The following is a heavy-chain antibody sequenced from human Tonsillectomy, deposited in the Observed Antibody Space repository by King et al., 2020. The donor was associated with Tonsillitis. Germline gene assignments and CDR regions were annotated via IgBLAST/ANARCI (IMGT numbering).Heavy chain of an antibody. D-gene: IGHD3-22*01. CDR1: GFTFSSYG. J-gene: IGHJ6*02. Sequence: VQLVESGGGVVQPGRSLRLSCAASGFTFSSYGMHWVRQAPGKGLEWVAVIWYDGSNKYYADSVKGRFTISRDNSKNTLYLQMNSLRAEDTAVYYCAKDYYDSSGYYVPYYYYFGMDVWGQGTTVTVSS. CDR3: AKDYYDSSGYYVPYYYYFGMDV. CDR2: IWYDGSNK. V-gene: IGHV3-33*06.